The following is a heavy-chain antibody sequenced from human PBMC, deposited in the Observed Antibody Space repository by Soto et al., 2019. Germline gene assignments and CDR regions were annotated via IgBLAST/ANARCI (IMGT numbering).Heavy chain of an antibody. D-gene: IGHD3-22*01. CDR3: ARPTNYYDSSVPPAY. V-gene: IGHV3-48*01. Sequence: PGGALRLSWAASGCTFSTYSMNWGRQAPGKGLEWVSYISSSSSTIFYTDSVKGRFTVSRDNAKNSLYLQMNSLRAEDTAVYYCARPTNYYDSSVPPAYWGQGTLVTVSS. CDR2: ISSSSSTI. CDR1: GCTFSTYS. J-gene: IGHJ4*02.